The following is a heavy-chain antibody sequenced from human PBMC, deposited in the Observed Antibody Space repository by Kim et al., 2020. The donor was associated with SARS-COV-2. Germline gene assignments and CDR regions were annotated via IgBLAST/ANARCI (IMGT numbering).Heavy chain of an antibody. CDR1: GFTFSSYA. Sequence: GGSLRLSCAASGFTFSSYAMHWVRQAPGKGLEWVAVTSSDGNNKNYADSVKGRFTISRDKSKNTLSLQMHSLRAEDTAVYYCARDSSSTSCYGCGGMDVWGHGTTVTVSS. D-gene: IGHD2-2*01. CDR2: TSSDGNNK. V-gene: IGHV3-30*04. CDR3: ARDSSSTSCYGCGGMDV. J-gene: IGHJ6*02.